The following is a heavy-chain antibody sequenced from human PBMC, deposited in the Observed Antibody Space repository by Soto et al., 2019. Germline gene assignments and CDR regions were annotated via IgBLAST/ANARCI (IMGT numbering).Heavy chain of an antibody. CDR3: ARDGCSGGSCYPDY. J-gene: IGHJ4*02. D-gene: IGHD2-15*01. CDR1: GYTFTIYA. CDR2: INAGNGNT. V-gene: IGHV1-3*01. Sequence: ASVKVSCKASGYTFTIYAIHWVRQAPGQRLEWMGWINAGNGNTKYSQKFQGRVTITRDTSASTAYMELSSLRSEDTAVYYCARDGCSGGSCYPDYWGQGTLVTVSS.